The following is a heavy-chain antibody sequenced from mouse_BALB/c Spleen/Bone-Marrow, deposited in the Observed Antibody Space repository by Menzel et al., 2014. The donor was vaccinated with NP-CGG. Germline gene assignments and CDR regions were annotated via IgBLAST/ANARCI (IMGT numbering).Heavy chain of an antibody. Sequence: QQSGSELVRPGASVKMSCKASGYAFTSYWMHWVKQRPGQGLEWIGNIYPGGGGTNYDEKFKSKGTLTVDTSSSSAYMPLSSVTSEGSGVYYCTSWDYWGQGTTLTVSS. J-gene: IGHJ2*01. CDR1: GYAFTSYW. CDR2: IYPGGGGT. V-gene: IGHV1S22*01. CDR3: TSWDY.